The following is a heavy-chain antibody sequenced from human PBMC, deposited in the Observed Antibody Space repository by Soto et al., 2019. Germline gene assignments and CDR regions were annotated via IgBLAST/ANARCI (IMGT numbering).Heavy chain of an antibody. CDR2: VSIGGST. CDR3: AKRRGAGGHFDY. CDR1: GFTFSSYA. J-gene: IGHJ4*02. D-gene: IGHD2-15*01. Sequence: DVQLLESGGGLVQPEGSLRLSCAASGFTFSSYAMGWVRQGRGKGLEWVAVVSIGGSTHYADSVRGRFTISRDNSKNTLSLQMNSLTAADTAVYFCAKRRGAGGHFDYWGQGALVTVSS. V-gene: IGHV3-23*01.